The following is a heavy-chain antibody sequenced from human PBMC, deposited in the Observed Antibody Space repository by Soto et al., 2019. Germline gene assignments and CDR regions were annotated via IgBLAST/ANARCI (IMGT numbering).Heavy chain of an antibody. V-gene: IGHV4-4*02. Sequence: TRSVLCAVSGGSHSDTHCGSWVRQPPGKWLEWIGEIYYRGSTSYNQSLKSRVTISVDKANNRLSLSLTSWTASDAAVYYCARDRHPLEPWGQGTL. CDR2: IYYRGST. CDR1: GGSHSDTHC. J-gene: IGHJ5*02. CDR3: ARDRHPLEP.